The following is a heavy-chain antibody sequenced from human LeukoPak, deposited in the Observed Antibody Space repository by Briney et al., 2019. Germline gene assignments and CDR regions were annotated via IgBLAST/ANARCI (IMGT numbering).Heavy chain of an antibody. CDR1: GFTFSSYS. D-gene: IGHD6-19*01. Sequence: PGRSLRLSCAASGFTFSSYSMSWVRQAPGKGLEWVSSITTGSSGMYYADSVQGRFTISRDNAKNSLFLQMNSLRAEDTAVYYCARGYSGWYSGYWGQGALVTVSS. V-gene: IGHV3-21*01. CDR3: ARGYSGWYSGY. J-gene: IGHJ4*02. CDR2: ITTGSSGM.